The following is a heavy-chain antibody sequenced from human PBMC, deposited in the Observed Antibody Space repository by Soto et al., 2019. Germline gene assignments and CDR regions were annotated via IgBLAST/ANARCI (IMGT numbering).Heavy chain of an antibody. V-gene: IGHV1-69*19. CDR1: GGTFNTYA. J-gene: IGHJ4*02. D-gene: IGHD3-10*01. CDR3: AREVQVHTPAFVY. CDR2: ISPMFGAA. Sequence: QVQLVQSGAEMKKPGSSVKVSCQSSGGTFNTYAMNWVRQAPGQGAEGMGDISPMFGAANYAPKFQGRVTMTADESTGTSYMQLGSLVSEDTALYFCAREVQVHTPAFVYWGQGTVVIVSS.